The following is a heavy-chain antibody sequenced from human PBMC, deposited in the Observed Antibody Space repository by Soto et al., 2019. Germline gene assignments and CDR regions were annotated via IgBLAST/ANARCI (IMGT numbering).Heavy chain of an antibody. CDR2: IFYSGST. J-gene: IGHJ4*02. CDR3: ARRSYGSGVDF. CDR1: GGSISGSGFY. D-gene: IGHD3-10*01. Sequence: SETLSLTCTVSGGSISGSGFYWGWVRQPPGKGLEWIGNIFYSGSTLYNPSLKSRVTISVDTSKNQLSLKVASVTAADTAVYYCARRSYGSGVDFWGQGTLVTVSS. V-gene: IGHV4-39*01.